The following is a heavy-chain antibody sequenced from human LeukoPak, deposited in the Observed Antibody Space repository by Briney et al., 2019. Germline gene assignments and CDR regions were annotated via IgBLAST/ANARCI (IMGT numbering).Heavy chain of an antibody. D-gene: IGHD1-26*01. CDR2: ISYDGSNK. CDR1: GFTFSSYA. V-gene: IGHV3-30*04. CDR3: ARSTTSYPSGSIDY. Sequence: GGSLRLSCAASGFTFSSYAMHWVRQAPGKGLEWVAVISYDGSNKYYADSVKGRFTISRDNSKNTLYLQMNSLRAEDTAVYYCARSTTSYPSGSIDYWGQGTLVTVSS. J-gene: IGHJ4*02.